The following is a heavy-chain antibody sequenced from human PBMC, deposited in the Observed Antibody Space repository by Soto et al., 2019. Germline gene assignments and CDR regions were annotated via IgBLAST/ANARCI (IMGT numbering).Heavy chain of an antibody. Sequence: QVQLQESGPGLVKPSETLSLTCTVSGVSVSSGSYYWSWIRQPPGKGLEWIGYIYYSGCTNYNPSLKSRVTISVDTSKNQFSLKLSSVTAADTAVYYCARATTMGRGVRRVPRFDHWGQGTLVTVSS. J-gene: IGHJ5*02. CDR2: IYYSGCT. CDR3: ARATTMGRGVRRVPRFDH. D-gene: IGHD3-10*01. V-gene: IGHV4-61*01. CDR1: GVSVSSGSYY.